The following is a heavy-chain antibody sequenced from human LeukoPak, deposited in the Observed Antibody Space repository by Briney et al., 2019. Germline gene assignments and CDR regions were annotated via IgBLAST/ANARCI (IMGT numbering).Heavy chain of an antibody. Sequence: GGSLRLSCAASGFTFSSYSMNWVRQAPGEGLEWVSSISSSSSYIYYADSVKGRFTISRDNAKNSLYLQMNSLRAEDTAVYYCARQFAIFGVVIHYYGMDVWGQGTTVTVSS. CDR2: ISSSSSYI. J-gene: IGHJ6*02. CDR3: ARQFAIFGVVIHYYGMDV. CDR1: GFTFSSYS. V-gene: IGHV3-21*01. D-gene: IGHD3-3*01.